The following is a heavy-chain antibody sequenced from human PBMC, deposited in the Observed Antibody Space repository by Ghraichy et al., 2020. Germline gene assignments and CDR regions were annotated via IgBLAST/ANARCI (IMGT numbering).Heavy chain of an antibody. D-gene: IGHD6-6*01. V-gene: IGHV4-34*01. Sequence: SETLSLTCAVYGGSFSGYYWSWIRQPPGKGLEWIGEINHSGSTNYNPSLKSRVTISVDTSKNQFSLKLSSVTAADTAVYYCARGRIAARSRRDAFDIWGQGTMVTVSS. CDR1: GGSFSGYY. CDR3: ARGRIAARSRRDAFDI. J-gene: IGHJ3*02. CDR2: INHSGST.